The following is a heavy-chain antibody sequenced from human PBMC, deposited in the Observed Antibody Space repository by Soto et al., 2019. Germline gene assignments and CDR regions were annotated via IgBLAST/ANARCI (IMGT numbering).Heavy chain of an antibody. V-gene: IGHV3-74*01. J-gene: IGHJ5*02. CDR1: GFTFSSHW. CDR3: ARDHANCGGDCYTNLFAP. Sequence: EVQLVESGGDLVQPGGSLRLSCAASGFTFSSHWMHWVRQAPGKGLVWVTRINSDGSTRNYADSVKGRFTISRDNAKNTIYLQMNSLRVEDTAVYYYARDHANCGGDCYTNLFAPWGQGTLVSVSS. D-gene: IGHD2-21*02. CDR2: INSDGSTR.